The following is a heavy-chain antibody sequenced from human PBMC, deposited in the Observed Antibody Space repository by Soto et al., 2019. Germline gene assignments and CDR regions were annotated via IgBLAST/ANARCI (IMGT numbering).Heavy chain of an antibody. J-gene: IGHJ4*02. Sequence: PGGSLRLSCAVSGVSFRNCAMGWVRQAPGKGLEWVSGISGSGGATNYADFVKGRFAISRDNSRNTVYLQMNSLRAEDTALYFCAKDRYYDSSRPALDSWGQGALVTVSS. CDR2: ISGSGGAT. CDR1: GVSFRNCA. D-gene: IGHD3-22*01. CDR3: AKDRYYDSSRPALDS. V-gene: IGHV3-23*01.